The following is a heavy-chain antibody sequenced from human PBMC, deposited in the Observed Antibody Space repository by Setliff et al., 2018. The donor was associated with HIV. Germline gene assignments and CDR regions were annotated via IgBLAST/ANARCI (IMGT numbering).Heavy chain of an antibody. V-gene: IGHV4-61*02. J-gene: IGHJ4*02. CDR3: ARMGGKGYSNFLDS. Sequence: PSETLSLTCIVSSGSIHSGSYYWSWIRQPVGKGLEWIGRIYTSGSTDYNPSLKSRVAISVDTSKNHFSLNLTSVTAADTAIYFCARMGGKGYSNFLDSWGQGLLVTVSS. CDR2: IYTSGST. CDR1: SGSIHSGSYY. D-gene: IGHD2-15*01.